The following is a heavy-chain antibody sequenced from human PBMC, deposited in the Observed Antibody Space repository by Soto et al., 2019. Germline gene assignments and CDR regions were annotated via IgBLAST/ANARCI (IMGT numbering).Heavy chain of an antibody. CDR2: IWYDGSNK. V-gene: IGHV3-33*01. J-gene: IGHJ4*02. CDR3: ARDRDYGDYYFDY. CDR1: GFTFSSYG. D-gene: IGHD4-17*01. Sequence: GGSLRLSCAASGFTFSSYGMHWVRQAPGKGLEWVAVIWYDGSNKYYADSVKGRFTISRDNSKNTLYLQMNSLRAEDTAVYYCARDRDYGDYYFDYWGQGTLVTVS.